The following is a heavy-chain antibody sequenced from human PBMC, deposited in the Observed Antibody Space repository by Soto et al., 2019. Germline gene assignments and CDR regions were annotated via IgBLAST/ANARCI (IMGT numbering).Heavy chain of an antibody. Sequence: GGSLRLSCAASGFTFSNYEMNWVRQTPGKGLEWVSYISYTGSTIYYADSVRGRFTISRDNSKNSLYLQMNSLRAEDTAVYYCARGLRIYYDRSGLHYWGQGTLVTVSS. CDR2: ISYTGSTI. V-gene: IGHV3-48*03. CDR3: ARGLRIYYDRSGLHY. CDR1: GFTFSNYE. J-gene: IGHJ4*02. D-gene: IGHD3-22*01.